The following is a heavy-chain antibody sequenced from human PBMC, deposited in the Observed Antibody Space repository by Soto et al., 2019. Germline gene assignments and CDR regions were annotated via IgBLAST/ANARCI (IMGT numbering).Heavy chain of an antibody. Sequence: EVQLVESGGGLVKPGGSLRLSCAASGFTFSSYSMNWVRQAPGKGLEWVSSISSSSSYIYYADSVKGRFTISRDNAKNSLYLQMNSLRAEDTAVYYCARDSVLRFLEWFAVERNDAFDIWGQGTMVTVSS. CDR1: GFTFSSYS. CDR2: ISSSSSYI. CDR3: ARDSVLRFLEWFAVERNDAFDI. V-gene: IGHV3-21*01. J-gene: IGHJ3*02. D-gene: IGHD3-3*01.